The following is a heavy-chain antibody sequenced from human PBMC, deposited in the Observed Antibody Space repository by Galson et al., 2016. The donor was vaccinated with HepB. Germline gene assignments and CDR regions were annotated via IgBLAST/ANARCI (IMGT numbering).Heavy chain of an antibody. D-gene: IGHD3-16*02. V-gene: IGHV3-23*01. CDR1: GFTFSSSA. Sequence: SLRLSCAASGFTFSSSAMSWVRQAPGKGLEWVSSISDSGASTYYADSVRGRFTISRDNSKNTQYLQMKSLRVEDTAVYYCTSQRLYGRLTSDRGQGTLVTVSS. CDR2: ISDSGAST. CDR3: TSQRLYGRLTSD. J-gene: IGHJ4*02.